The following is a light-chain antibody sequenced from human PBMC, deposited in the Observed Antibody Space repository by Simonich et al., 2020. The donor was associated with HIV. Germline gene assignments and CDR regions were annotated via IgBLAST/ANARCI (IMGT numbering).Light chain of an antibody. V-gene: IGKV1D-13*01. Sequence: AIQLTQSPSSLSASVGDRVTITCRASQGISSALAWYQQKPGKAPKPLIYDASSLESGVPSRFTGSGSGTDFTLTISSLQPEDVAVYYCQQYYNTPHTFGQGTKLEIK. CDR3: QQYYNTPHT. CDR1: QGISSA. J-gene: IGKJ2*01. CDR2: DAS.